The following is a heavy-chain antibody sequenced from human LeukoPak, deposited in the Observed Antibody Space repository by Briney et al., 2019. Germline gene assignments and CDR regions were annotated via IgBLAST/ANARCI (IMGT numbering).Heavy chain of an antibody. Sequence: SETLSLTCTVSGNSISSSSYYWVWIRQPPGKGLEWIGSINYYGKTYYNPSVKGRVTISVDTSKNQFSLMVRSVTAADTAVYYCGRSAGFVHFDHWGQGTLVTVTP. D-gene: IGHD3-16*01. V-gene: IGHV4-39*07. CDR2: INYYGKT. CDR1: GNSISSSSYY. J-gene: IGHJ4*02. CDR3: GRSAGFVHFDH.